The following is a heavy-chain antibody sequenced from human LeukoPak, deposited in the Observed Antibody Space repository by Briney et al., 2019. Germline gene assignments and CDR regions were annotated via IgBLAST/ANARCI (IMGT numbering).Heavy chain of an antibody. D-gene: IGHD3/OR15-3a*01. V-gene: IGHV3-23*01. CDR3: AKVWTAYSDDYFDY. CDR1: GFTFSSYG. Sequence: GGSLRLSRAASGFTFSSYGMSWVRQAPGKGLECVSSISGSGGSTNHADSVKGRFTISRDNSKNTLYLQMNSLRAEDTAVYYCAKVWTAYSDDYFDYWGQETLVTVSS. CDR2: ISGSGGST. J-gene: IGHJ4*02.